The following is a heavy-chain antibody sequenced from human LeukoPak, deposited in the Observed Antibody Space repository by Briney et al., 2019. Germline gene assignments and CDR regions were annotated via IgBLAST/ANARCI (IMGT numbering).Heavy chain of an antibody. CDR1: GFTFSSYS. J-gene: IGHJ4*02. Sequence: GGSLRLSCAASGFTFSSYSMNWVRQAPGKGLEWVSYISSSSSTIYYADSVKGRFTISRDNAKNSLYLQMNSLRDEDTAVYYCARDGPGGTRPPTHGTWGQGTLVTVSS. V-gene: IGHV3-48*02. CDR2: ISSSSSTI. D-gene: IGHD3-16*01. CDR3: ARDGPGGTRPPTHGT.